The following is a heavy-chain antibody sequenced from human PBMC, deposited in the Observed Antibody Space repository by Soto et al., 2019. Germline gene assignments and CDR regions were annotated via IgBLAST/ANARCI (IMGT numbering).Heavy chain of an antibody. Sequence: LRLSCLVSGFSVSATSIFWVRQATGKGLEWVSLMHRGGTTNNADSVKGRFTTSRDKSKNTLYLHMNGLRVEDTAVYYCARVNTTLVDHFDCWGQGTLVTVSS. CDR1: GFSVSATS. D-gene: IGHD5-18*01. J-gene: IGHJ4*02. CDR2: MHRGGTT. V-gene: IGHV3-53*01. CDR3: ARVNTTLVDHFDC.